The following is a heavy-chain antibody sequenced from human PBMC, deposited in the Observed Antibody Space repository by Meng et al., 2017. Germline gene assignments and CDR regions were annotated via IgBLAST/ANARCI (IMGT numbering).Heavy chain of an antibody. Sequence: GESLKISCAASGFTFSSYGMHWVRQAPGKGLEWVAAIWYDGSNKYYADSVKGRFTISRDNSKNTLYLQMNSLRAEDTAVYYCARGMITFGGVILPVVADYGMDVWGQGTTVTVSS. D-gene: IGHD3-16*01. CDR3: ARGMITFGGVILPVVADYGMDV. V-gene: IGHV3-33*01. J-gene: IGHJ6*02. CDR2: IWYDGSNK. CDR1: GFTFSSYG.